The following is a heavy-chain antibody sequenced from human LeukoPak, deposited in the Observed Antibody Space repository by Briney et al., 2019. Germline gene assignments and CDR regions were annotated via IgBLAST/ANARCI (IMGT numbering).Heavy chain of an antibody. CDR1: GFTFSSYA. V-gene: IGHV3-23*01. CDR3: ARVMFGPGSLAFDY. D-gene: IGHD3-10*02. Sequence: PGGSLRLSCAASGFTFSSYAMSWVRQAPGKGLEWVSAISGSGGSTYYADSVKGRFTISRDNSKNTLYLQMNSLRAEDTAVYYCARVMFGPGSLAFDYWGQGTLVTVSS. CDR2: ISGSGGST. J-gene: IGHJ4*02.